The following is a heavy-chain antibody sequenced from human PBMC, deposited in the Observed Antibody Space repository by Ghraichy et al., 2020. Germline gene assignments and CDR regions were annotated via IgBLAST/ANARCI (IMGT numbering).Heavy chain of an antibody. D-gene: IGHD4-17*01. CDR1: GGSFSTYY. V-gene: IGHV4-59*08. J-gene: IGHJ4*02. Sequence: SETLSLTCTVSGGSFSTYYWSWIRQPPGKGLEWIGYNYHSGTPNYNPSLKSRVTISKDTSKNQFSLKLSSVTAADTAVYHCARHGGDYSFDSWGQGPLVTVSS. CDR2: NYHSGTP. CDR3: ARHGGDYSFDS.